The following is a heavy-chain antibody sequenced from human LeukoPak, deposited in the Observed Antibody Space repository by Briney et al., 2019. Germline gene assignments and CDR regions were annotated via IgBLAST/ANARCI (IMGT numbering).Heavy chain of an antibody. D-gene: IGHD6-13*01. Sequence: GGSLRLSCAASGFTFSNAWMSWVRQAPGKGLEWVGRIKSKTDGGTTDYAAPVKGRFTISRDDSKNTLYLQMNSLKTEDTAVYDCTTDQVGSSWPYYFDYWGQGTLVTLSS. CDR3: TTDQVGSSWPYYFDY. J-gene: IGHJ4*02. CDR1: GFTFSNAW. CDR2: IKSKTDGGTT. V-gene: IGHV3-15*01.